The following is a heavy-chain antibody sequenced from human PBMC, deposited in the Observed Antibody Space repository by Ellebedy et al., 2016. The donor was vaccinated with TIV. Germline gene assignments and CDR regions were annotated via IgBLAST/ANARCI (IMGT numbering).Heavy chain of an antibody. V-gene: IGHV3-11*01. CDR3: ARDSRFIDQQHNWFDP. Sequence: GGSLRLSCAASGFTFSDFYMTWIRQAPGKGLEWLSYISSGGETIYYADSVKGRFTISRDNAKNSLYLQMNSLGAEDTAVYYCARDSRFIDQQHNWFDPWGQGTQVTVSS. CDR1: GFTFSDFY. CDR2: ISSGGETI. J-gene: IGHJ5*02. D-gene: IGHD1/OR15-1a*01.